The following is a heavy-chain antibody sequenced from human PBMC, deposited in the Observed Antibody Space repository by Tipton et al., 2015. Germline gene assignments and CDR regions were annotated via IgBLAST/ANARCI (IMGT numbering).Heavy chain of an antibody. Sequence: SLRLSCEASISSFNVHSMSWVRQAPGKGLEWVSAIGGTSGSTYYADSVRGRFIISGDKSSNTVYLHINSLRAEDSAVYYCAKDMGSSWGFDDWGQGTLVTVSS. D-gene: IGHD2-2*01. V-gene: IGHV3-23*01. CDR3: AKDMGSSWGFDD. CDR1: ISSFNVHS. CDR2: IGGTSGST. J-gene: IGHJ4*02.